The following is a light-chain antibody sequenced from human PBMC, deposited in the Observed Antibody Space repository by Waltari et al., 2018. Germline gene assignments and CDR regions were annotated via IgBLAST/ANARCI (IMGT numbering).Light chain of an antibody. J-gene: IGKJ5*01. V-gene: IGKV1-5*01. Sequence: DTQMTQSPSTLSASVGDTVTITCRASQSISSWLAWYQQKPGKAPKLLIFHASSLESGVPSRFSGGGSSVEFTLTISSLQPDDFATYYCQQYDTYPIYTFGQGTRLDIK. CDR1: QSISSW. CDR3: QQYDTYPIYT. CDR2: HAS.